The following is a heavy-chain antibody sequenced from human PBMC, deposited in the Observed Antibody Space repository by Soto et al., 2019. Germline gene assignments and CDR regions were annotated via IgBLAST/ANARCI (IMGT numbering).Heavy chain of an antibody. CDR1: GFTFSSYA. D-gene: IGHD5-12*01. Sequence: QVQLVESGGGVVQPGRSLRLSCAASGFTFSSYAMHWVRQAPGKGLEWVAVISYDGSNKYYADSVKGRFTISRDNSKNTLYLQMNSLRAEDTAVYYCAKDRVVSTIVHYYYGMDVWGQGTTVTVSS. J-gene: IGHJ6*02. V-gene: IGHV3-30*04. CDR2: ISYDGSNK. CDR3: AKDRVVSTIVHYYYGMDV.